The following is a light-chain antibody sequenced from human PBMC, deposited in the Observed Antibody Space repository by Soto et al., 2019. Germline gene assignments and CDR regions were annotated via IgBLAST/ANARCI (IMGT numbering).Light chain of an antibody. Sequence: DLQMNQSPSSVSASVGDRVTFTCRASQGIRSLLAWYQQKPGKAPKLLIYSASSLQSGVPSRFSGSGSGTDFTLTISSVQPEDFSTYYCQQANSFPYTFGQGTKLESK. CDR2: SAS. CDR1: QGIRSL. V-gene: IGKV1D-12*01. J-gene: IGKJ2*01. CDR3: QQANSFPYT.